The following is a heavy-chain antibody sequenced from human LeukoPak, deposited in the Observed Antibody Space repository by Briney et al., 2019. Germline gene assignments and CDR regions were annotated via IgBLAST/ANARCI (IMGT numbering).Heavy chain of an antibody. CDR2: INPNSGGT. CDR1: GYTCTGYY. CDR3: ARARGLRYFDWADYFDY. Sequence: ASVKVSCKASGYTCTGYYMHWVRQAPGQGLEWMGRINPNSGGTNYAQKFQGRVTMTRDTSISTAYMELSRLRSDDTAVYYCARARGLRYFDWADYFDYWGQGTLVTVSS. D-gene: IGHD3-9*01. V-gene: IGHV1-2*06. J-gene: IGHJ4*02.